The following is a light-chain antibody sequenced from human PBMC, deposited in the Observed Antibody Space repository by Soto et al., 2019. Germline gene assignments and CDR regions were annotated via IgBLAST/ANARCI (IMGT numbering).Light chain of an antibody. CDR2: GAS. J-gene: IGKJ3*01. CDR1: QDISRY. CDR3: QQGSRFPFT. V-gene: IGKV1-9*01. Sequence: QLTQSPSSLSASVGDRVTITCRASQDISRYLAWYQQKAGKAPKLLIYGASTLHRGVPSRFSGSGSGTDFTLTISSLQPEDFAIYFCQQGSRFPFTFGPGTRVDF.